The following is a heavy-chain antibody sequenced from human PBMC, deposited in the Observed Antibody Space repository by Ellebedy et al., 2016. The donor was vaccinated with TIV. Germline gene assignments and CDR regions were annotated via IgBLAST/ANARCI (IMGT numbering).Heavy chain of an antibody. V-gene: IGHV4-39*01. CDR1: GVSISSSSYY. J-gene: IGHJ3*02. CDR2: LYYSGST. CDR3: ATSSSNSWAIMDI. D-gene: IGHD2-2*01. Sequence: SETLSLXXTVSGVSISSSSYYWGWIRQPPGKGLEWIGNLYYSGSTYYNPSLKSRVTISVDTSKNQFSLKLSSVTAADTAVYYCATSSSNSWAIMDIWGQGTMVTVSS.